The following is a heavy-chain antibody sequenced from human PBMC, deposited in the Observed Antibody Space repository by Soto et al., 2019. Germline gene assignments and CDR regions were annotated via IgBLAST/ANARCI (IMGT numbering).Heavy chain of an antibody. CDR3: ANEIRPNDY. Sequence: EVQLLDSGGGLVQPGGSLRLSCAASGLPFSSHAMSWVRQAPGKGLEWVSSISISGGNTYYADSVRGRFTISRDNSKNTLYLHMNSLTAEDTAIYYCANEIRPNDYWGQGPLVTVSS. CDR2: ISISGGNT. CDR1: GLPFSSHA. J-gene: IGHJ4*02. D-gene: IGHD4-17*01. V-gene: IGHV3-23*01.